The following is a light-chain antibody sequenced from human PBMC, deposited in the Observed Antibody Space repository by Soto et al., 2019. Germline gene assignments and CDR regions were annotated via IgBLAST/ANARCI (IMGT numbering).Light chain of an antibody. Sequence: EIVLTQSPGTLSLSPGERATLSCRASQSVTSSYLAWYQQKPGQAPRLVIYGASSRATGIPDRFSGSGSGTDFTLTISRLEPEDFAVYYCHQYGSSPLTFGGGTKVDIK. J-gene: IGKJ4*01. V-gene: IGKV3-20*01. CDR3: HQYGSSPLT. CDR2: GAS. CDR1: QSVTSSY.